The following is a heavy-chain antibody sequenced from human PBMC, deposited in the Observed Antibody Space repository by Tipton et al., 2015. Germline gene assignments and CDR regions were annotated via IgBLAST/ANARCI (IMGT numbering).Heavy chain of an antibody. J-gene: IGHJ5*02. CDR3: ARTWRQGSVDNRFDP. CDR2: IYSSGSA. Sequence: TLSLTCSVSGGSISTYCWSWIRQPPGKGLEWIGYIYSSGSANYNPSLKSRVTISVDTSKNQFSLKLSSVTAADTAVYYCARTWRQGSVDNRFDPWGQGTLVTVSS. D-gene: IGHD6-19*01. CDR1: GGSISTYC. V-gene: IGHV4-59*01.